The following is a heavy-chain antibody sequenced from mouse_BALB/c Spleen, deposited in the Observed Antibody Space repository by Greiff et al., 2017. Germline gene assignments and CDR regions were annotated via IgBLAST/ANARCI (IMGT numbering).Heavy chain of an antibody. J-gene: IGHJ2*01. V-gene: IGHV7-3*02. Sequence: EVQGVESGGGLVQPGGSLRLSCATSGSTFTDYYMSWVRQPPGKALEWLGLIRNKANGYTTEYSASVKGRFTISRDNSQSILYLRMNTLRAEDSATYYRARVGTKEGRAYWGQGTPLTVSS. CDR1: GSTFTDYY. CDR2: IRNKANGYTT. D-gene: IGHD2-3*01. CDR3: ARVGTKEGRAY.